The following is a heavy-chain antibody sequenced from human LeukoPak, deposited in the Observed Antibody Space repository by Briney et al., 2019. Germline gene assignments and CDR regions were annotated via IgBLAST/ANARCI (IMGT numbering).Heavy chain of an antibody. CDR2: IWYDGSNK. Sequence: PGGSLRLSCAASGFTFSNYGMHWVRQAPGKGLEWVAVIWYDGSNKYCSDSVKGRFTISRDNSKNTLYLQMNSLRAEDTAVYYCASDILTERRFDYWGQGTLVTVSS. V-gene: IGHV3-33*01. CDR1: GFTFSNYG. D-gene: IGHD3-9*01. CDR3: ASDILTERRFDY. J-gene: IGHJ4*02.